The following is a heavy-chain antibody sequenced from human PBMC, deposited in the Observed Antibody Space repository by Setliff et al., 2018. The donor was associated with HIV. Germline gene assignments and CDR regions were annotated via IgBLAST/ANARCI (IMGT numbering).Heavy chain of an antibody. CDR2: IYYSGST. D-gene: IGHD2-15*01. CDR3: ARDPYCSGDGCFRYYQH. V-gene: IGHV4-4*07. CDR1: NVSINSYY. Sequence: SETLSLTCTVSNVSINSYYWSWIRQPAGRALEWIGRIYYSGSTKYNPSLKSRVNISVDTSKNQFSLKLSSVTAADTAVYFCARDPYCSGDGCFRYYQHWGRGTLVTVSS. J-gene: IGHJ1*01.